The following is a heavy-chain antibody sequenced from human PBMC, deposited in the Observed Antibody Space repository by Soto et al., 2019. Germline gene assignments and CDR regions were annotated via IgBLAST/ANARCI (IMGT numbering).Heavy chain of an antibody. Sequence: TSETLSLTCAVSGGSISSGGYSWSWIRQPPGKGLEWIGYMYHSGSTYYNPSLKSRVTISIDRSKNQFSLKLSSVTAADTAVYYCANYPTTVTSDYWGQGTLVTVSS. CDR2: MYHSGST. V-gene: IGHV4-30-2*01. CDR1: GGSISSGGYS. J-gene: IGHJ4*02. D-gene: IGHD4-17*01. CDR3: ANYPTTVTSDY.